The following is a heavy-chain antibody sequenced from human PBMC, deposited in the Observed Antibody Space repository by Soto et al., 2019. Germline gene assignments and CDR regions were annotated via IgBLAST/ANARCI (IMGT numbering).Heavy chain of an antibody. Sequence: GGSLRLSCAASGFTFSSYAMHWVRQAPGKGLEWVAVISYDGSNKYYADSVKGRFTISRDNSKNTLYLQMNSLRAEDTAVYYCARDRLWFGESDNWFDPWGQGTLVTVSS. CDR3: ARDRLWFGESDNWFDP. CDR1: GFTFSSYA. V-gene: IGHV3-30-3*01. J-gene: IGHJ5*02. CDR2: ISYDGSNK. D-gene: IGHD3-10*01.